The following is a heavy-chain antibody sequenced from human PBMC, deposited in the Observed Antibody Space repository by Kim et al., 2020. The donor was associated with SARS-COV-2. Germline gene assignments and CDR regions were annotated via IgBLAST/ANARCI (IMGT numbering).Heavy chain of an antibody. CDR2: ISYDGSNK. Sequence: GGSLRLSCAASGFTFNQYDMYWVRQAPGKGLQWVAAISYDGSNKYYGDSVRGRFTISRDNSKDTLYLEMNNLRVEDTAVYYCARGGVSDCSGDCYSLRSWGQGTLVTVSS. V-gene: IGHV3-33*05. J-gene: IGHJ5*02. CDR1: GFTFNQYD. D-gene: IGHD2-21*02. CDR3: ARGGVSDCSGDCYSLRS.